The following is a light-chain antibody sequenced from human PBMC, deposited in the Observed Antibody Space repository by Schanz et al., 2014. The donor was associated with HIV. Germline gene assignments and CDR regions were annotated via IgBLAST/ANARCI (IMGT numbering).Light chain of an antibody. CDR3: QSRDSDLSAVVV. Sequence: QSVLTQPPSASGTPGQTVTISCSGNSANIGRNSVKWYQQLPGMAPKVLIYGSNQRPSGVPDRFSGSKSGTSASLAISGLQSEDEADYYCQSRDSDLSAVVVFGGGTKLTVL. J-gene: IGLJ2*01. CDR2: GSN. CDR1: SANIGRNS. V-gene: IGLV1-44*01.